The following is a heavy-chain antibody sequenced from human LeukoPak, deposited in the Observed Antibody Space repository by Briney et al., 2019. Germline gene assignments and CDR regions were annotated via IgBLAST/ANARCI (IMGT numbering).Heavy chain of an antibody. CDR2: VYYSGST. CDR3: ARATTPYCTGGICPNFDY. Sequence: SETLSLTRTVSGGSITSYYWSWIGQPPGGGLERIGYVYYSGSTNYNPSLKSRVTISVDTSKNQFSLKLTSVTAADTALYYCARATTPYCTGGICPNFDYWGQGTLVTVSS. V-gene: IGHV4-59*01. D-gene: IGHD2-8*02. CDR1: GGSITSYY. J-gene: IGHJ4*02.